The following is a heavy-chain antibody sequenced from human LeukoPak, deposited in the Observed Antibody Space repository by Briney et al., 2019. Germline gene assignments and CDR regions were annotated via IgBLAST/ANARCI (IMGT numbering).Heavy chain of an antibody. J-gene: IGHJ2*01. D-gene: IGHD3-22*01. CDR1: GGSISSSSYY. CDR2: IYYTRST. CDR3: ARGVTMIVVVIHDWYFDL. V-gene: IGHV4-39*01. Sequence: SETLSLTCTVSGGSISSSSYYWGWIRQPPLKGLEWIGSIYYTRSTYYNPSLKSRVTISVDTSKNQFSLKLTSVTAADTAVYYCARGVTMIVVVIHDWYFDLWGRGTLVTVSS.